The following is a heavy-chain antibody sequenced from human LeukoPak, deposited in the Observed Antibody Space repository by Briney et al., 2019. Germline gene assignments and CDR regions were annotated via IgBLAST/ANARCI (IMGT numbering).Heavy chain of an antibody. CDR3: ATRRHCSSTSCYQDY. J-gene: IGHJ4*02. CDR1: GYTLTELS. Sequence: GASVKVSCKVSGYTLTELSMHWVRQAPGKGLEWMGGFDPEDGETIYAQKFQGRVTMTEDTSTDAAYMELSSLRSEDTAVYYCATRRHCSSTSCYQDYWGQGTLVTVSS. V-gene: IGHV1-24*01. D-gene: IGHD2-2*01. CDR2: FDPEDGET.